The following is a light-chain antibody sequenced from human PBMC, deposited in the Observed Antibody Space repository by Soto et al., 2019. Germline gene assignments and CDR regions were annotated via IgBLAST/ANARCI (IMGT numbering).Light chain of an antibody. J-gene: IGKJ1*01. CDR3: QQYNNWPPGWT. CDR1: QSVSSN. V-gene: IGKV3-15*01. CDR2: GAS. Sequence: EIVMTQSPATLSVSPGERATLSCGASQSVSSNLAWYQQKPGQAPRLLIYGASTRATGIPARFSGSGSGTEFTLTISSLQSEDFAVYYCQQYNNWPPGWTFGQGTKVDIK.